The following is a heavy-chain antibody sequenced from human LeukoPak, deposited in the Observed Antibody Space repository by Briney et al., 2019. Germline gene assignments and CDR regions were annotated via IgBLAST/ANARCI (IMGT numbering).Heavy chain of an antibody. D-gene: IGHD1-26*01. Sequence: PGGSLRLACAASGFTFTNHDMSWVRQAPGRGLEWVSTIRSSGSTYYSDSVKGRLTISRDDSKNTLYLQMNSLRAEDTAVYYCVKGEWGDYWGQGTLVTVSS. CDR3: VKGEWGDY. CDR2: IRSSGST. V-gene: IGHV3-23*01. J-gene: IGHJ4*02. CDR1: GFTFTNHD.